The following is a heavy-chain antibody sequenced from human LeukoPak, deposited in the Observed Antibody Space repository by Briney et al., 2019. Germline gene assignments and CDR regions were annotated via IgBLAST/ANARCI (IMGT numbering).Heavy chain of an antibody. CDR3: ARSWGYYYGSGSPNYYFDY. D-gene: IGHD3-10*01. V-gene: IGHV4-61*02. CDR1: GGSISSGSYY. J-gene: IGHJ4*02. Sequence: PSETLSLTCTVSGGSISSGSYYWSWIRQPAGNGLEWIGRIYTSGSTNYNPSLKSRVTISVDTSKNQFSLKLSSATAADTAVYYCARSWGYYYGSGSPNYYFDYWGQGTLVTVSS. CDR2: IYTSGST.